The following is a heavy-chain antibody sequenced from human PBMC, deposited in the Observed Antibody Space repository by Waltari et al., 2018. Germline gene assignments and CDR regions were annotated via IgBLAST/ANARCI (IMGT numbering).Heavy chain of an antibody. CDR3: AREYYGSGSYTSAFDY. CDR2: IYYSGST. CDR1: GGSIRSGDYY. J-gene: IGHJ4*02. D-gene: IGHD3-10*01. Sequence: QVQLQESGPGLVKPSQTLSLTCTVSGGSIRSGDYYWSWTRPPPGKGLEWIGYIYYSGSTYYNPSLKGRVTISVDTSKNQFSLKLSSVTAADTAVYYCAREYYGSGSYTSAFDYWGQGTLVTVSS. V-gene: IGHV4-30-4*08.